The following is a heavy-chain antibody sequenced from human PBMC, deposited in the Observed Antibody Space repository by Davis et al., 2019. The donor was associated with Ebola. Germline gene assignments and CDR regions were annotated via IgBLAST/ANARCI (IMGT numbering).Heavy chain of an antibody. CDR1: GFTFNNFA. CDR2: ISSSSSYI. D-gene: IGHD3-3*01. V-gene: IGHV3-21*01. Sequence: LSLTCVGSGFTFNNFAMAWVRQAPGKGLEWVSSISSSSSYIYYADSVKGRFTISRDNAKNSLYPQMNSLRAEDTAVYYCARERNTGFWSGYNYYYYGMDVWGQGTTVTVSS. J-gene: IGHJ6*02. CDR3: ARERNTGFWSGYNYYYYGMDV.